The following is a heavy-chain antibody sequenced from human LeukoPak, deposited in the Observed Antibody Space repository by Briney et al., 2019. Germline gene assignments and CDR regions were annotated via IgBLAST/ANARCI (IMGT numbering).Heavy chain of an antibody. J-gene: IGHJ3*02. D-gene: IGHD1-7*01. Sequence: ASVRVSCKASGYTFTSYAMHWVRQAPGQRLEWMGWINAGNGNTKYSQEFQGRVTITRDTSASTAYMELSSLRSEDMAVYYCARALELELDAFDIWGQGTMVTVSS. CDR3: ARALELELDAFDI. V-gene: IGHV1-3*03. CDR1: GYTFTSYA. CDR2: INAGNGNT.